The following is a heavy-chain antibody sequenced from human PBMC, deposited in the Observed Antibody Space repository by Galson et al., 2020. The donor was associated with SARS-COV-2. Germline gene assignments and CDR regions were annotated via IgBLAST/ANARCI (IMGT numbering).Heavy chain of an antibody. CDR2: INHSVST. CDR3: ARGWSLTIVLMVYAPSDAFDI. Sequence: TLSLTCAVYGGSFSGYYWSWIRQPPGKGLEWIGEINHSVSTNYNPSLKSRVTISVDTSKNQFSLKLSSVTAADTAVYYCARGWSLTIVLMVYAPSDAFDIWGQGTMVTVSS. D-gene: IGHD2-8*01. V-gene: IGHV4-34*01. CDR1: GGSFSGYY. J-gene: IGHJ3*02.